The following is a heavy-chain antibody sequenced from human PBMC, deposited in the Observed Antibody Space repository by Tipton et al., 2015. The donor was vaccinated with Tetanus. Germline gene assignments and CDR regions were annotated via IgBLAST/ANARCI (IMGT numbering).Heavy chain of an antibody. J-gene: IGHJ4*02. CDR1: GFTFSNYW. CDR3: ARDPHTIRTGNHRGFDY. Sequence: SLRLSCAASGFTFSNYWMSWVRQAPGKGLEWVANIKQDGNEKYHVDSVKGRFTISRDNGKNLLYLEMNSLRVEDTAVYYCARDPHTIRTGNHRGFDYWGQGTLVTVSS. D-gene: IGHD3-10*01. V-gene: IGHV3-7*03. CDR2: IKQDGNEK.